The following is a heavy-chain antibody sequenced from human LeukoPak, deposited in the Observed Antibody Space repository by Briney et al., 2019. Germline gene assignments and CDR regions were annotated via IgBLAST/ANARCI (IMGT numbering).Heavy chain of an antibody. Sequence: ASVKVSCKASGYTFTSYDINWVRQAPGQGLEWMGWINPNSGGTNYAQKFQGRVTMTRDTSISTAYMELSRLRSDDTAVYYCARERSSSWNKQFDYWGQGTLVTVSS. CDR1: GYTFTSYD. CDR2: INPNSGGT. J-gene: IGHJ4*02. V-gene: IGHV1-2*02. D-gene: IGHD6-13*01. CDR3: ARERSSSWNKQFDY.